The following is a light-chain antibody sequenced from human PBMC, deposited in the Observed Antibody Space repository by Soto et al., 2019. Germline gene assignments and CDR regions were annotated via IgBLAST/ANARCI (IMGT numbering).Light chain of an antibody. V-gene: IGLV1-51*02. CDR2: ENA. J-gene: IGLJ1*01. CDR1: HSNIGNSY. CDR3: GTWDSGLSGFV. Sequence: QSLLTQPPPVSAAPGQKVTSSCAGRHSNIGNSYVYWYQQFPGAAPKLLMYENAKRASGIPDRFSGSKSGAAATLAITGIQTGDEADYYCGTWDSGLSGFVFGTGTKVTVL.